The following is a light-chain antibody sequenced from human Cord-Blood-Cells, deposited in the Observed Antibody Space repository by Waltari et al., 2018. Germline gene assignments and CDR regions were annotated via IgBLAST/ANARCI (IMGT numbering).Light chain of an antibody. J-gene: IGKJ2*03. CDR2: AAS. CDR1: QSICTY. CDR3: QQSYSTPYS. V-gene: IGKV1-39*01. Sequence: DIQMTHSPSSLSASVGARVTITCRASQSICTYLNWYQQKPGKGPKLLIYAASSVQSGVPSRFSGSGSGTDFTFTLSSVQPEDFATFYCQQSYSTPYSFGQGTKLELK.